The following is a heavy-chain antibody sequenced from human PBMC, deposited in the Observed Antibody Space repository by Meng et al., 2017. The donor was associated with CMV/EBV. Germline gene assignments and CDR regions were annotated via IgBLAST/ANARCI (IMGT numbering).Heavy chain of an antibody. V-gene: IGHV4-39*07. J-gene: IGHJ6*02. D-gene: IGHD2-15*01. CDR2: IYYSGST. CDR3: ASGALGYCSGGSCYPPYYGMDV. Sequence: SETLSLTCTVSGGSISSSSYYWGWNRQPPGKGLEWIGSIYYSGSTYYNPSLKSRVTISVDTSTNQFSLKLSSVTAADTAVYYCASGALGYCSGGSCYPPYYGMDVWGQGTTVTVSS. CDR1: GGSISSSSYY.